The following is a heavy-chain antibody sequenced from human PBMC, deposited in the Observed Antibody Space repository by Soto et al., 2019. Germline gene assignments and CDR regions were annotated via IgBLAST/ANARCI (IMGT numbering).Heavy chain of an antibody. CDR1: GGSISSGGYY. CDR2: IYYSGST. Sequence: PSETLSLTCTVSGGSISSGGYYWSWIRQHPGKGLEWIGYIYYSGSTYYNPSLKSRVTISVDTSKNQFSLKLSSVTAADTAVYYCARGKTTVTTWYFDYWGQGTLVTVSS. CDR3: ARGKTTVTTWYFDY. V-gene: IGHV4-31*03. D-gene: IGHD4-4*01. J-gene: IGHJ4*02.